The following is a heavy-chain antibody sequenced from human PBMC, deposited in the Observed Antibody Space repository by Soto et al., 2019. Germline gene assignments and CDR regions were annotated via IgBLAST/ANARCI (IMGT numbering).Heavy chain of an antibody. CDR3: ARGGAGRPDY. D-gene: IGHD6-13*01. J-gene: IGHJ4*02. CDR1: GFTFDDYA. CDR2: ISWNSGSI. V-gene: IGHV3-9*01. Sequence: EVQLVESGGGLVQPGRSLRLSCAASGFTFDDYAMHWVRQAPGKGLEWVSSISWNSGSIGYADSLKGRFTISRDNAKNSLYLQMNNLRDDDTAVYYCARGGAGRPDYWGQGTLVIVSS.